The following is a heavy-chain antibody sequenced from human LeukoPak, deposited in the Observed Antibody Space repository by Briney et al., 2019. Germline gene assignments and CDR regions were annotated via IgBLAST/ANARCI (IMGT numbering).Heavy chain of an antibody. D-gene: IGHD3-10*01. J-gene: IGHJ4*02. Sequence: PSETLSLTCTVSGGSISSGDYYWSWIRQPPGKGLEWIGYIYYSGSTYYNPSLKSRVTISVDTSKNQFSLKLGSVTAADTAVYYCAREYGSGSSFDYWGQGTLVTVSS. CDR3: AREYGSGSSFDY. V-gene: IGHV4-30-4*01. CDR2: IYYSGST. CDR1: GGSISSGDYY.